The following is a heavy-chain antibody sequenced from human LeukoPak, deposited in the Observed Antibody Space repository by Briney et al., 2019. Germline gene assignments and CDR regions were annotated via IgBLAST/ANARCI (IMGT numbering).Heavy chain of an antibody. J-gene: IGHJ3*02. Sequence: GDSVKVSCKASGYTFTGYYMHWVRQAPGQGLEWMGWINPNSGGTNYAQKFQGRVTMTRDTSISTAYMELSRLRSDDTAVYYCARSWGYSSSTPHAFDIWGQGTMVTVSS. CDR1: GYTFTGYY. D-gene: IGHD6-13*01. V-gene: IGHV1-2*02. CDR3: ARSWGYSSSTPHAFDI. CDR2: INPNSGGT.